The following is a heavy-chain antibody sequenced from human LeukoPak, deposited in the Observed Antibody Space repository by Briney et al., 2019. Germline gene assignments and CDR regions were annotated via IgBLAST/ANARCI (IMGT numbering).Heavy chain of an antibody. CDR3: ARISGTNTEGDDY. V-gene: IGHV4-39*07. J-gene: IGHJ4*02. CDR2: IYYSGST. D-gene: IGHD1-26*01. Sequence: SETLSLTCTVSGGSISSSSDYWGWIRQPPGKGLAWIGSIYYSGSTYYNPSLKSRVTISVDTSKNQFSLKLSSVTAADTAVYYCARISGTNTEGDDYWGQGTLVTVS. CDR1: GGSISSSSDY.